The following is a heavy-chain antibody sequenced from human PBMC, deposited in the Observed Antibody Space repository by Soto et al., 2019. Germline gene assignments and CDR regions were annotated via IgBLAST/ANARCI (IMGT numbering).Heavy chain of an antibody. CDR2: INPSGST. CDR3: ARGRDGGAAN. Sequence: QVQLQQWGAGLLKPSETLSLTCAVYGGSFSGYYWSWFRQPPGKGREWIGEINPSGSTNYTPSLKSRVTISGDTPKNQFSLKLTSVTAADTAVYFCARGRDGGAANWGQGTLVTVSS. J-gene: IGHJ4*02. V-gene: IGHV4-34*01. D-gene: IGHD4-17*01. CDR1: GGSFSGYY.